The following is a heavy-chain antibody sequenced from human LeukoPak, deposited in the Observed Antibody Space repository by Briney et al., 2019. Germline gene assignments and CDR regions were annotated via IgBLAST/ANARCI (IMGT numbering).Heavy chain of an antibody. CDR1: GGSISSYY. D-gene: IGHD6-13*01. J-gene: IGHJ3*02. V-gene: IGHV4-34*01. Sequence: MASETLSLTCTVSGGSISSYYWSWIRQPPGKGLEWIGEINHSGSTNYNPSLKSRVTISVDTSKNQFSLKLSSVTAADTAVYYCARGRDSSSWYGGMRAFDIWGQGTMATVSS. CDR2: INHSGST. CDR3: ARGRDSSSWYGGMRAFDI.